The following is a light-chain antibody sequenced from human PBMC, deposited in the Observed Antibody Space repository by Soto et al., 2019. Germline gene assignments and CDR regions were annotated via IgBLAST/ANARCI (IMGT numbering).Light chain of an antibody. CDR3: SSYTSSSTPVV. J-gene: IGLJ2*01. Sequence: QSALTQPASVSGYPGQSITISCTGTSSDVGGYNYVSWYQQHPDKAPKLMIFDVSFRPSGVSYRFSGSKSDNTASLTISGLQGEDEADYYCSSYTSSSTPVVFGGGTQLTVL. V-gene: IGLV2-14*03. CDR2: DVS. CDR1: SSDVGGYNY.